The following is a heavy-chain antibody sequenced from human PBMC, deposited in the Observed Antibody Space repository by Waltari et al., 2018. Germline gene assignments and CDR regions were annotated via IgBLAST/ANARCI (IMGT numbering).Heavy chain of an antibody. Sequence: QVQLQESGPGLVKPSETLSLTCTVSGYSISSGDYWGWIRQLPGKGLEWIGSIYHSGSTYYNPSLKSRVTISVDTSKNQFSLKLSSVTAADTAVYYCARDPIDFWSGYMNWFDPWGQGTLVTVSS. V-gene: IGHV4-38-2*02. CDR2: IYHSGST. D-gene: IGHD3-3*01. CDR1: GYSISSGDY. CDR3: ARDPIDFWSGYMNWFDP. J-gene: IGHJ5*02.